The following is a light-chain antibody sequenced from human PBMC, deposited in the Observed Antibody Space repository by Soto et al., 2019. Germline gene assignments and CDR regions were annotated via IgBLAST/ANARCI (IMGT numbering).Light chain of an antibody. CDR2: GAY. J-gene: IGKJ2*01. V-gene: IGKV3-20*01. CDR3: QQYGSSPYT. Sequence: EIVLTQSPGTLSLSPGERATLSCRASQSVSSSYLAWYQQKTGQATRLLIYGAYSRATGIPDGFSGSGSGTDFTVTISRLEPEDFAVYYCQQYGSSPYTFGQGTKLEIK. CDR1: QSVSSSY.